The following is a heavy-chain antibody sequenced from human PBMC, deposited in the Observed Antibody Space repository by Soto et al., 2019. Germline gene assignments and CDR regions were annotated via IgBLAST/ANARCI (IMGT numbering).Heavy chain of an antibody. V-gene: IGHV3-23*01. CDR3: AKNQGVELVPLATVDWFDP. CDR1: GFIFENFG. D-gene: IGHD1-26*01. J-gene: IGHJ5*02. CDR2: ISGSGFKE. Sequence: GGSLRLSCAASGFIFENFGMSWVRQAPGKGLEWISSISGSGFKEYYADSVKGRFTISRDNSKSTVYLELNNLSAEDTAVYHCAKNQGVELVPLATVDWFDPWGQGSVVTVSS.